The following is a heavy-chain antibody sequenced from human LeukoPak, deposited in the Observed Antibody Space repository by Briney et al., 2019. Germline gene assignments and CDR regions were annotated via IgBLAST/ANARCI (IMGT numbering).Heavy chain of an antibody. CDR1: GGSISSGGYY. V-gene: IGHV4-30-2*01. D-gene: IGHD2-2*01. CDR3: ARAPHCSSTSCYDY. J-gene: IGHJ4*02. CDR2: IYHSGST. Sequence: SETLSLTCTVSGGSISSGGYYWSWIRQPPGKGLEWIGYIYHSGSTYYNPSLKSRVTISVDRSKNQFSLKLSSVTAADTAVYYCARAPHCSSTSCYDYWGQGTLVTVSS.